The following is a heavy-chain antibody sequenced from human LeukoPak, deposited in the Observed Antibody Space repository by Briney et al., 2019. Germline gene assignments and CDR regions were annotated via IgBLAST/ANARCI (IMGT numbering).Heavy chain of an antibody. CDR1: GGSISSYY. V-gene: IGHV4-59*01. CDR2: IYYSGST. Sequence: SETLSLTCTVSGGSISSYYWSWIRQPPGKGLEWIGYIYYSGSTNYNPSLRSRVTISVDTSKNQFSLKLSSVTAADTAVYYCARRYDYWGQGTLVTVSS. CDR3: ARRYDY. J-gene: IGHJ4*02.